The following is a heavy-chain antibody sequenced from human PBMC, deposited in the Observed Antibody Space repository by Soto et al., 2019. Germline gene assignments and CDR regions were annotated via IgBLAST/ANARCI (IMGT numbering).Heavy chain of an antibody. J-gene: IGHJ2*01. V-gene: IGHV3-30-3*01. CDR2: ISYDGSNK. CDR3: ARPLWRDDYNWGYFDL. Sequence: QVQLVESGGGVVQPGRSPRLSCAASGFTFSSYAMHWVRQVPGKGLEWVAVISYDGSNKYYADSVKGRFTISRDNSKXSLYLQMNSLRAEDTAVYYCARPLWRDDYNWGYFDLWGRGTLVTVSS. D-gene: IGHD4-4*01. CDR1: GFTFSSYA.